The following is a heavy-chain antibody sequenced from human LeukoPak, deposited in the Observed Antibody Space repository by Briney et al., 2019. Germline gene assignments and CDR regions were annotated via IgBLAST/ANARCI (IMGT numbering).Heavy chain of an antibody. CDR1: GYTLTELS. D-gene: IGHD3-16*02. Sequence: ASVKVSCKVSGYTLTELSMHWVRQAPGKGLEWMGGFDPEDGETIYAQKFQGRVTMTEDTSTDTAYMELSSLRSEDTAVYYCATGSRSYVRGSYRFDYWGQGTLVTVSS. CDR3: ATGSRSYVRGSYRFDY. J-gene: IGHJ4*02. CDR2: FDPEDGET. V-gene: IGHV1-24*01.